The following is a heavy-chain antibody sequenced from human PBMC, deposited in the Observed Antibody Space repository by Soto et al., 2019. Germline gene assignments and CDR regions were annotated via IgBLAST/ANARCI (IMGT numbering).Heavy chain of an antibody. J-gene: IGHJ5*02. CDR1: GGSISSSSYY. CDR3: ARQCNGDYAGDWFDP. CDR2: IYYSGST. Sequence: QLQLQESGPGLVKPSETLSLTCTVSGGSISSSSYYWGWIRQPPGKGLEWIGSIYYSGSTYYNPPLKSRVTISVDTSKNQFSLKLSSVTAADTAVYYCARQCNGDYAGDWFDPWGQGTLVTVSS. D-gene: IGHD4-17*01. V-gene: IGHV4-39*01.